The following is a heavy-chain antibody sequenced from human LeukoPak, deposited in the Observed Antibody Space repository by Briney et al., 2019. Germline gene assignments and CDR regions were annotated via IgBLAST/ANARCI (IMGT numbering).Heavy chain of an antibody. D-gene: IGHD1-1*01. V-gene: IGHV4-34*01. CDR2: INHSGST. Sequence: PSETLSLTCAVYGGSFSGYYWSWIRQPPGKGLEWIGEINHSGSTYYNPSLKSRVTISVDTSKNQFSLKLSSVTAADTAVYYCARPTTHGNVDYWGQGTLVTVSS. CDR3: ARPTTHGNVDY. J-gene: IGHJ4*02. CDR1: GGSFSGYY.